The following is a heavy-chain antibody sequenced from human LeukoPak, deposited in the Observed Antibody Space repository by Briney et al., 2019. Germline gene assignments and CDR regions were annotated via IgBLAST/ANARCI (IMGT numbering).Heavy chain of an antibody. CDR2: ISSSGSTI. D-gene: IGHD6-13*01. CDR1: GFTFSSYE. V-gene: IGHV3-48*03. CDR3: ARVYSSSWYGVDY. Sequence: PGESLRLSCAASGFTFSSYEMNWVRQAPGKGLEWVSYISSSGSTIYYADSVKGRFTISRDNAKNSLYLQMNSLRAEDTAVYYCARVYSSSWYGVDYWGQGTLVTVSS. J-gene: IGHJ4*02.